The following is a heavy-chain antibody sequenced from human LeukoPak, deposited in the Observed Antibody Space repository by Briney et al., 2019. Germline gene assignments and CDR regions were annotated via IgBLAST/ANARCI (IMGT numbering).Heavy chain of an antibody. Sequence: PSGTLSLTCAVSGGSVSTSTWWTWVRQPAGKGLEWIGQIYHSGSTSYNPSLRSRVTMSVDKSKNQFSLRLYSVTAADTAVYYCARVTRFCSDTSCFVWFDPWGQGTLVTVSS. CDR3: ARVTRFCSDTSCFVWFDP. CDR1: GGSVSTSTW. V-gene: IGHV4-4*02. CDR2: IYHSGST. J-gene: IGHJ5*02. D-gene: IGHD2-2*01.